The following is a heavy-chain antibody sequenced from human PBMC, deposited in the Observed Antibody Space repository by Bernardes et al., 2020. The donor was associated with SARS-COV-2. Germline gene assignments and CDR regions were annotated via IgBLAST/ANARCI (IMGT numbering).Heavy chain of an antibody. D-gene: IGHD3-10*01. J-gene: IGHJ6*02. CDR1: GFTFNNFC. CDR3: AKLRSVLWIHPYYNAMDA. Sequence: GGSLRLSCEASGFTFNNFCMHWVRQAPGKGLEWVAVISYEGSIQHYADSVKGRFTISRDSSKNTVYLQMNTLRPEDTAVYYCAKLRSVLWIHPYYNAMDAWGQGTTVTVSS. V-gene: IGHV3-30*18. CDR2: ISYEGSIQ.